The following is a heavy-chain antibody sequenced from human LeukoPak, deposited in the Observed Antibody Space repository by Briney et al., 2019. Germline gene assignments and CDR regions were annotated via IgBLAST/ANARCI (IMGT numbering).Heavy chain of an antibody. CDR3: AKDRIVISFGGVSKH. CDR1: GFSFGGDG. J-gene: IGHJ1*01. D-gene: IGHD3-10*01. CDR2: IAHDESTI. V-gene: IGHV3-30*18. Sequence: HPGRSLRLSCAGSGFSFGGDGMHWVGQAPGKGLEWVALIAHDESTIHYADSVKGRFTISRDNSKNTLYLQMNNLRVEDTAIYYCAKDRIVISFGGVSKHWGQGTLVTVSS.